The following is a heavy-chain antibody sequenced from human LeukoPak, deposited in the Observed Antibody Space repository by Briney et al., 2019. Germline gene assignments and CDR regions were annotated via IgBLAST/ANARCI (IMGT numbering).Heavy chain of an antibody. CDR2: ISATGATI. CDR3: GKGXYESSDXQRCWGS. J-gene: IGHJ5*02. CDR1: GFIFSSYA. Sequence: PGGSLRLSCATSGFIFSSYAMTWVRQAPGEGLDWVSSISATGATIYYTDSVKGRSTISRDKSKNTLYLQMNSLRAEDTAVYYCGKGXYESSDXQRCWGSWGQGTLVTVSS. V-gene: IGHV3-23*01. D-gene: IGHD3-22*01.